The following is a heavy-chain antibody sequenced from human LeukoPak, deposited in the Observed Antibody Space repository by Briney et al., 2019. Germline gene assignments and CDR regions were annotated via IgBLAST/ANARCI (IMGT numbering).Heavy chain of an antibody. CDR3: ARQISDYYYYYMDV. Sequence: SETLSLTCTVSGGSISSSNYYWGWIRQPPGKGLEWIGTIYYSGTTYYNPSLDSRVTIFEDTSKNQFSLMLTSVTAADTAVYYCARQISDYYYYYMDVWGKGTTVTVSS. D-gene: IGHD2-15*01. CDR1: GGSISSSNYY. CDR2: IYYSGTT. V-gene: IGHV4-39*01. J-gene: IGHJ6*03.